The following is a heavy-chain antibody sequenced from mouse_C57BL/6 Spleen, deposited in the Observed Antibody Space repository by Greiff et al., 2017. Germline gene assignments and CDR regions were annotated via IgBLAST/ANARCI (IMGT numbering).Heavy chain of an antibody. Sequence: EVQLQQSGPELVKPGASVKMSCKASGYTFTDYNMHWVKQSHGKSLEWIGYINPNNGGTSYNQKFKGKATLTVNKSSSTAYMELRSLTSEDSAVYYCARRGLLQYYFDYWGQGTTLTVSS. CDR1: GYTFTDYN. CDR3: ARRGLLQYYFDY. J-gene: IGHJ2*01. CDR2: INPNNGGT. V-gene: IGHV1-22*01. D-gene: IGHD2-3*01.